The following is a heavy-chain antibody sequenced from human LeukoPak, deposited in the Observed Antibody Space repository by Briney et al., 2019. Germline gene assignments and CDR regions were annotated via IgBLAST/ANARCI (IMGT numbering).Heavy chain of an antibody. CDR2: IYTSGST. J-gene: IGHJ3*02. CDR1: GDSISSGSYY. D-gene: IGHD2-2*01. Sequence: SETLSLTCTASGDSISSGSYYWSWIRQPAGKGLEWIGRIYTSGSTNYNPSLKRRVTISVDTSKNQLSLKLSSVTAADTAVYYCASQFEYCSSTSCYAFDIWGQGTMVTVSS. CDR3: ASQFEYCSSTSCYAFDI. V-gene: IGHV4-61*02.